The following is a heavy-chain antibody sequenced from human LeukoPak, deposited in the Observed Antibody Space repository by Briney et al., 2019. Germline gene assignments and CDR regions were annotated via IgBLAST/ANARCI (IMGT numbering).Heavy chain of an antibody. CDR2: ISAYNGNT. J-gene: IGHJ5*02. CDR1: GYTFTSYG. D-gene: IGHD2-2*02. Sequence: GASVKVSCKASGYTFTSYGISWVRQAPGQGLEWMGWISAYNGNTNYAQELQGRVTMTTDTSTSTAYMELRSLRSDDTAVYYCARDHGGYCSSTSCYIWFDPWGQGTLVTVSS. CDR3: ARDHGGYCSSTSCYIWFDP. V-gene: IGHV1-18*01.